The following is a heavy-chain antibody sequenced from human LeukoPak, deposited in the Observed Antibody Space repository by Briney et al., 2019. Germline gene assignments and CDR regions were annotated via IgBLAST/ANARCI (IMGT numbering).Heavy chain of an antibody. CDR3: AKDNEGYPQYFFDY. CDR1: GFAFDDYA. D-gene: IGHD2-15*01. J-gene: IGHJ4*02. Sequence: PGGSLRLSCAASGFAFDDYAMHWVRQAPGKGLEWVSGISWNSGSIGYADSVKGRFTISRDNAKNSLYLQMNSLRAEDTALYYCAKDNEGYPQYFFDYWGQGTLVTVSS. CDR2: ISWNSGSI. V-gene: IGHV3-9*01.